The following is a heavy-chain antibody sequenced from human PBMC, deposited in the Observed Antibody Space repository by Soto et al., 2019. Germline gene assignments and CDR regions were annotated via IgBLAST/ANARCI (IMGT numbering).Heavy chain of an antibody. CDR2: VNPSGGHT. CDR1: GDTFTEYY. CDR3: ARGGHVVVVTAALDY. V-gene: IGHV1-46*01. J-gene: IGHJ4*02. Sequence: QVQLMQSGAEVKKPGASVKVSCKASGDTFTEYYIHWVRQAPGQGLEWMGTVNPSGGHTTYAQHFLGTVTMHRDTSTSTLYMELTSLTSEDTAVYYCARGGHVVVVTAALDYWGQGTLVTVSS. D-gene: IGHD2-21*02.